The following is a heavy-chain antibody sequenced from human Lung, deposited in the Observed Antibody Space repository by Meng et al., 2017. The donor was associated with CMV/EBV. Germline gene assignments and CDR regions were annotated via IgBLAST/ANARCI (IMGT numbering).Heavy chain of an antibody. CDR2: INHSGST. D-gene: IGHD2-2*01. Sequence: SETLSLXCAVYGGSFSGYYWSWIRQPPGKGLEWIGEINHSGSTNYNPSLKSRVNISVDTSKNQFSLKLSSVTAADTAVYYCARGRDIVVVPAVSGCWFDPWGQGXMVTVSS. CDR3: ARGRDIVVVPAVSGCWFDP. V-gene: IGHV4-34*01. CDR1: GGSFSGYY. J-gene: IGHJ5*02.